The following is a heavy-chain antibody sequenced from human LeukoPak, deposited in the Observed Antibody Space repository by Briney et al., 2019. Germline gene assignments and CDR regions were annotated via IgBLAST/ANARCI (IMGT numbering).Heavy chain of an antibody. V-gene: IGHV3-21*01. CDR1: GFTFSSYT. J-gene: IGHJ3*02. CDR3: ARAGQGAFDI. CDR2: ISSSSSYM. Sequence: GGSLRLSCAASGFTFSSYTMNWVRQAPGKGLEWVSYISSSSSYMYYADSLKGRFTISRDNEKNSLYLQMNSLRAEDTAVYYCARAGQGAFDIWGQGTMVTVSS.